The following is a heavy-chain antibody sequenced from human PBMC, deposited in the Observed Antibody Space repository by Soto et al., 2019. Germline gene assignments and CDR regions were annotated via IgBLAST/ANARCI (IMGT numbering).Heavy chain of an antibody. CDR3: AKSYSMVRGVIAPFDY. CDR1: GFTFSSYA. Sequence: GGSLRLSCAASGFTFSSYAMSWVRQAPGKGLEWVSAISGSGGSTYYADSVQGRFTISRDNSKNTLYLQMNSLRAEDTAVYYCAKSYSMVRGVIAPFDYWGQGTLVTVSS. CDR2: ISGSGGST. D-gene: IGHD3-10*01. V-gene: IGHV3-23*01. J-gene: IGHJ4*02.